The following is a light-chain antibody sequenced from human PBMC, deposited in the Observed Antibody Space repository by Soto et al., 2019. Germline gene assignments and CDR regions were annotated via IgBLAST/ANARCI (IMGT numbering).Light chain of an antibody. CDR3: HQYSKEST. V-gene: IGKV1-5*03. CDR2: KAS. Sequence: DVEMTQSPSTLPTSIGDRVTINCRASQNVSNWLAWYQQKPGKAPKLLIYKASRLESGVPSRFSASGSGTDFTLTINSLQSDDFATYFCHQYSKESTFGQGNKLEIK. J-gene: IGKJ2*01. CDR1: QNVSNW.